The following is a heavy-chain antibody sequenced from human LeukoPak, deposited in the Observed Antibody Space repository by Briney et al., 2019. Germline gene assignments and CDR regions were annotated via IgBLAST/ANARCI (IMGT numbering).Heavy chain of an antibody. Sequence: PGGSLRHSCVASGLSFSTYAMTWVRQAPGKGLEWVSFINSDGDSAYYADFVKGRFTISRDNSKNTLYLQMNSLRAEDTALYYCARRGNAFDIWGQGTMVTVSS. D-gene: IGHD3-16*01. CDR2: INSDGDSA. J-gene: IGHJ3*02. CDR3: ARRGNAFDI. CDR1: GLSFSTYA. V-gene: IGHV3-23*01.